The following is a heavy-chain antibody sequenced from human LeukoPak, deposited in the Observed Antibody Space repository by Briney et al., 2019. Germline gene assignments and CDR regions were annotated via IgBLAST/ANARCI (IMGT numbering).Heavy chain of an antibody. V-gene: IGHV4-4*07. CDR1: GGSISRYY. J-gene: IGHJ6*02. CDR3: ARVQTLNCYYGMDV. D-gene: IGHD4-11*01. Sequence: SETLSLTCTVSGGSISRYYWSWIRQPAGKGLEWIGRIYTSGSTNYNPSLKSRVTMSVDTSKNQFSLKLSSVTAGDKAVYYCARVQTLNCYYGMDVWGQGTTVTVSS. CDR2: IYTSGST.